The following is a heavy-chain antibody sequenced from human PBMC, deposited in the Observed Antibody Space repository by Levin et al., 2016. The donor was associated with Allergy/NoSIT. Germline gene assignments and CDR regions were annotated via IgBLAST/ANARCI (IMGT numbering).Heavy chain of an antibody. V-gene: IGHV1-46*01. D-gene: IGHD3-10*01. Sequence: WVRQAPGQGLEWMGIINPSGGYTNYALKFQGRITMTRDTSTSTVYMELSSLKSEDTAVYYCARVLGNLWAGELLPTASYYGMDVWGQGTTVTVSS. J-gene: IGHJ6*02. CDR3: ARVLGNLWAGELLPTASYYGMDV. CDR2: INPSGGYT.